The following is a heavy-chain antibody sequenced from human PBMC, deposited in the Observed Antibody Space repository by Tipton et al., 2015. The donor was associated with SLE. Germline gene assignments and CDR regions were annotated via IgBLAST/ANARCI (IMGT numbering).Heavy chain of an antibody. CDR1: GFTFSSYS. V-gene: IGHV3-48*01. D-gene: IGHD6-13*01. CDR3: ARSQQLVPGAEGVGVDY. Sequence: SLRLSCAASGFTFSSYSMNWVRQAPGKGLEWVSYISSSSSTIYYADSVKGRFTISRDNAKNSLYLQMNSLRAEDTAVYYCARSQQLVPGAEGVGVDYWGQGTLVTVSS. J-gene: IGHJ4*02. CDR2: ISSSSSTI.